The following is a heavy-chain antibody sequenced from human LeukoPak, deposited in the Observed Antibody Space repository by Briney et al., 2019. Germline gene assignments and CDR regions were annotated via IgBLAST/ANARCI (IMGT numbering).Heavy chain of an antibody. CDR1: GFTFSSYA. J-gene: IGHJ5*02. D-gene: IGHD5-12*01. CDR2: ISGSGGST. Sequence: GGSLRLSCASSGFTFSSYAMSWVRQAPGKGLEWVSAISGSGGSTYYADSVKGRFTISRDNSKNTLYLQMNSLRAEDTAVYYCAKLRIVATELWFDPWGQGTLVTVSS. V-gene: IGHV3-23*01. CDR3: AKLRIVATELWFDP.